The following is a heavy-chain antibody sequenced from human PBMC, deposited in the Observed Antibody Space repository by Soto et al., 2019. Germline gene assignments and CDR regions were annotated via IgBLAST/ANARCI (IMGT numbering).Heavy chain of an antibody. CDR3: AKDQVSIAVASYYYYYGMDV. CDR1: GFTFSSYA. J-gene: IGHJ6*02. V-gene: IGHV3-23*01. D-gene: IGHD6-19*01. CDR2: ISGSGGST. Sequence: PVGSLRFSCAASGFTFSSYAMSWVRQAPGKGLEWVSAISGSGGSTYYADSVKGQFTISRDNSKNTLYLQMNSLRAEDTAVYYCAKDQVSIAVASYYYYYGMDVWGQGTTVTVSS.